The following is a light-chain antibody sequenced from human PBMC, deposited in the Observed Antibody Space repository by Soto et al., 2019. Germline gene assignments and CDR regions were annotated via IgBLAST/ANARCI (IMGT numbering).Light chain of an antibody. CDR1: QDIKYW. CDR3: QHYDNTPPSVT. CDR2: AAS. Sequence: DIQMTQSPSSVSASVGDRVTITCRASQDIKYWLAWYQQKPGKAPNLLIYAASSLQSGVPSRFSGSGSGTDFALTISSLQPEDFAVYYCQHYDNTPPSVTFGPGTKVDIK. V-gene: IGKV1-12*01. J-gene: IGKJ3*01.